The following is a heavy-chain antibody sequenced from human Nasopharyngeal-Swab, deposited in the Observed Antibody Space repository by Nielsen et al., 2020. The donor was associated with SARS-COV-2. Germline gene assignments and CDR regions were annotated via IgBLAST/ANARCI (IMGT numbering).Heavy chain of an antibody. Sequence: GESLKISCAASGFTFSSYWMHWVRQAPGKGLVGVARINSDGSNTSYADSVKGRFTISRDNAKNTLYLQMNSLRAEDTAVYYCARATWLSSMDVWGQGTTVTVSS. V-gene: IGHV3-74*01. CDR1: GFTFSSYW. J-gene: IGHJ6*02. CDR3: ARATWLSSMDV. CDR2: INSDGSNT. D-gene: IGHD3-22*01.